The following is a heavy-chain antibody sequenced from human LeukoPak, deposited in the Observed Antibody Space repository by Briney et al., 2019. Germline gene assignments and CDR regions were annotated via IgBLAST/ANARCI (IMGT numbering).Heavy chain of an antibody. V-gene: IGHV3-30-3*01. Sequence: PGGSLRLSCAASAASGFTFSSYAFHWVRQAPGKGLAWVAVISYDGNNKYYADSVKGRFTISRDNSKNTQYLQLNSLKAEYTAVDDFARKSRILWFGRQVYYWEYGGQGTRVSV. CDR1: GFTFSSYA. CDR2: ISYDGNNK. D-gene: IGHD3-10*01. CDR3: ARKSRILWFGRQVYYWEY. J-gene: IGHJ4*02.